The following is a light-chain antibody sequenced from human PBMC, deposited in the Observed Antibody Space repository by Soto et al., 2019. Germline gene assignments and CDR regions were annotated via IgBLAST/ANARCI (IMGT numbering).Light chain of an antibody. CDR3: QQYNSYWT. Sequence: DSQMTQSPSTLSGSVGDRVTITCRASQGISGWLAWYQQKPGKAPKLLIYDASSLESGVPSRFSGSGSGTEFTLTISSLRPDDFATYYCQQYNSYWTFGQGTKVDIK. CDR1: QGISGW. CDR2: DAS. V-gene: IGKV1-5*01. J-gene: IGKJ1*01.